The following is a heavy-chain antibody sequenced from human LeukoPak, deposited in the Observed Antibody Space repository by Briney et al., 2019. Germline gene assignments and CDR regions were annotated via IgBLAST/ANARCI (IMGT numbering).Heavy chain of an antibody. Sequence: AGGSLRLSCAASGFTFSSYAMSWVRQAPGKGLEWVSAISGSGGSTYYADSVKGRFTISRDNSKNTLYLQMNSLRAEDTAVYYCAKYYWGSSWPRPSAGYYFDYWGQGTLVTVSS. CDR3: AKYYWGSSWPRPSAGYYFDY. D-gene: IGHD6-13*01. CDR1: GFTFSSYA. V-gene: IGHV3-23*01. CDR2: ISGSGGST. J-gene: IGHJ4*02.